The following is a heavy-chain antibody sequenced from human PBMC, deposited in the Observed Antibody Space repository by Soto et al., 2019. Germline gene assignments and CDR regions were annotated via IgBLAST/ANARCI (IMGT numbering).Heavy chain of an antibody. CDR1: GFIFSYYY. J-gene: IGHJ6*02. CDR3: ARDXAWKRGKVGRYYYGMDV. CDR2: ISTRSTYT. D-gene: IGHD1-1*01. V-gene: IGHV3-11*06. Sequence: GESLRLSCAASGFIFSYYYMSWVRQTPGKGLEWVSYISTRSTYTNYADSVKGRFTISRDNTKNSLYLQMDSLRVEDTAVYYCARDXAWKRGKVGRYYYGMDVWGQGTTVTVSS.